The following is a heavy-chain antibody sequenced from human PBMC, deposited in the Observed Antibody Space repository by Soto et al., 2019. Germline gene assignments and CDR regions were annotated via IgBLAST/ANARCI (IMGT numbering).Heavy chain of an antibody. D-gene: IGHD2-2*02. CDR2: ISDSGSRT. Sequence: GGSLRLSCAASGFTFSDSAMSWVRQARRMGLHWVSTISDSGSRTFYADSVNGRFIISRDNSKNTLYLQMNSMRAEDTPVYSCAKGGRVVPAAILWFGPWGQGTLVTVAS. V-gene: IGHV3-23*01. CDR1: GFTFSDSA. CDR3: AKGGRVVPAAILWFGP. J-gene: IGHJ5*02.